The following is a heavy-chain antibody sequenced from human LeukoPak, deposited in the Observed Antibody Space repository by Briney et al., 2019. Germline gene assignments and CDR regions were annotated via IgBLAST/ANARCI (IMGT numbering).Heavy chain of an antibody. D-gene: IGHD4-17*01. V-gene: IGHV4-59*01. CDR2: IYYRGST. CDR3: ARVSHGDYSDYYYYMDV. CDR1: GGSISSYY. Sequence: SETLSLTCTVSGGSISSYYWSWIRQPPGKGLEWIGYIYYRGSTNYNPSLKSRFTISGDTSTNEFSLKLSSVTAADTAVYYCARVSHGDYSDYYYYMDVWGKGTTVTVSS. J-gene: IGHJ6*03.